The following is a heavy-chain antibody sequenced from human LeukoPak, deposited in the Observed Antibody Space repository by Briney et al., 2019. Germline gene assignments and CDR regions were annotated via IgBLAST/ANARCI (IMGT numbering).Heavy chain of an antibody. V-gene: IGHV3-23*01. CDR1: GLAFSNYG. CDR2: ISGSGEST. D-gene: IGHD6-13*01. J-gene: IGHJ4*02. Sequence: GGSLRLSCAASGLAFSNYGMAWVRPAPGKGLEWVSAISGSGESTYNADSVKGRFTISRDNSKNTLYLQMNRLRAEDTAVYYCAKDSRTTYDSSWLYYFDSWGQGTLVTVSS. CDR3: AKDSRTTYDSSWLYYFDS.